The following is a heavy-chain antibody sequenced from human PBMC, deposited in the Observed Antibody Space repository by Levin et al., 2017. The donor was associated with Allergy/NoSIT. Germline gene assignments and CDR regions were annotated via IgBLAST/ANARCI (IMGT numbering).Heavy chain of an antibody. CDR1: GASFSSNA. V-gene: IGHV1-69*13. D-gene: IGHD3-10*01. Sequence: ASVKVSCKTAGASFSSNAISWLRQAPGQGLEWMGGIIPMLGTANYAQKLQGRITVTADESTSTAYMELSSLRYEDTAVYYCARELNSGRYYESLPMSKNWYESWGQGTLVTVSS. J-gene: IGHJ5*01. CDR2: IIPMLGTA. CDR3: ARELNSGRYYESLPMSKNWYES.